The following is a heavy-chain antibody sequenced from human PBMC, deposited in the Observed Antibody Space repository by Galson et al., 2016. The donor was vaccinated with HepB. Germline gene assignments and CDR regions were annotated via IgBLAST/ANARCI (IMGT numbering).Heavy chain of an antibody. D-gene: IGHD5-12*01. V-gene: IGHV4-39*01. CDR1: DGSIRNSDCY. J-gene: IGHJ3*01. Sequence: SETLSLTCTVSDGSIRNSDCYWGWIRQSPGKGLEWIGSVYETGTTHYNPSLESRVTTAVDTSRNQFSLKLTSVTAADTAIYFCARPKISGYGDAFDFWGQGTMVTVSS. CDR2: VYETGTT. CDR3: ARPKISGYGDAFDF.